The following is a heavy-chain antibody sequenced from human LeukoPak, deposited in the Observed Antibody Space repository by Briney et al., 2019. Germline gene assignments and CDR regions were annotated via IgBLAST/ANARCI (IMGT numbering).Heavy chain of an antibody. CDR3: AREDCSSTRCPFDY. CDR2: IYTSGNI. D-gene: IGHD2-2*01. V-gene: IGHV4-61*02. CDR1: GGSVSSGTYY. J-gene: IGHJ4*02. Sequence: PSQTLSLTCTVSGGSVSSGTYYWSWIRQPAGKELEWIGRIYTSGNIDYNPSLKSRVTISVDTSKNQFSLKLSSVTAADTAVYYCAREDCSSTRCPFDYWGQGTLVTVSS.